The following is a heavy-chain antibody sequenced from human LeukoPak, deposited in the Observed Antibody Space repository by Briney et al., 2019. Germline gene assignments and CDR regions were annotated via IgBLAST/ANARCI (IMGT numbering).Heavy chain of an antibody. Sequence: ASVKVSCKASGYTFTGYYMHWVRQAPGQGLEWMGWINPNSGGTNYAQKFQGWVTMTRDTSISTAYMELSRLRSDDTAVYYCARWSTPGIAVAGTRGAAFDIWGQGTMVTVSS. CDR3: ARWSTPGIAVAGTRGAAFDI. V-gene: IGHV1-2*04. CDR2: INPNSGGT. J-gene: IGHJ3*02. CDR1: GYTFTGYY. D-gene: IGHD6-19*01.